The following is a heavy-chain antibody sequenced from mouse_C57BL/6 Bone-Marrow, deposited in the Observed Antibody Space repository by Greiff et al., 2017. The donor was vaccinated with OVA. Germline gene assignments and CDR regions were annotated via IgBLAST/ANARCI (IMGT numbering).Heavy chain of an antibody. CDR3: ARREITTVVATDCDY. V-gene: IGHV1-81*01. J-gene: IGHJ2*01. CDR2: IYTRSGNT. Sequence: VQLQHSGAELARPGASVKLSCKASGYTFTSYGISWVQQRPGQGLEWIGEIYTRSGNTYYNEKFKGTATMTAYNSSSTAYMELRSLTSEDSAVYFCARREITTVVATDCDYWGQGTTLTVSS. D-gene: IGHD1-1*01. CDR1: GYTFTSYG.